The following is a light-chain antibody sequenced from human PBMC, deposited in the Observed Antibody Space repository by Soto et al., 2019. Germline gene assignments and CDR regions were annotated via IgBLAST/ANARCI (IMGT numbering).Light chain of an antibody. Sequence: DLQMTQSPSSLSASVGDRVTITCQARQDINNYLNWYQQKPGKAPKLLINDASNLETGVSSRFSGSGSGTDFTFTISSLQPEDIATYYCQQYDNLPFTFGPGTKVDIK. CDR3: QQYDNLPFT. CDR2: DAS. J-gene: IGKJ3*01. V-gene: IGKV1-33*01. CDR1: QDINNY.